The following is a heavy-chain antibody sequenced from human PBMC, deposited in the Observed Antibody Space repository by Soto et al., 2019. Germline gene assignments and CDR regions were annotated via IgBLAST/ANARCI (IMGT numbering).Heavy chain of an antibody. CDR3: ARDRYSSSSGDAFDI. CDR2: IYSGGST. J-gene: IGHJ3*02. D-gene: IGHD6-6*01. CDR1: GFTVSSNY. Sequence: PGGSLRLSCAASGFTVSSNYMSWVRQAPGKGLEWVSVIYSGGSTYYADSVKGRFTISRDNSKNTLYLQMNSLRAEDTAVYYCARDRYSSSSGDAFDIWGQGTMVTVSS. V-gene: IGHV3-53*01.